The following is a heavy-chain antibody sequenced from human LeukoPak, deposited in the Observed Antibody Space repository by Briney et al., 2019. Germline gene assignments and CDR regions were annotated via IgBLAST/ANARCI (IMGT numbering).Heavy chain of an antibody. J-gene: IGHJ4*02. CDR2: ISGSGGST. CDR1: GFTFRSYG. D-gene: IGHD2-15*01. Sequence: GGSLRLSCAASGFTFRSYGLTWVRQAPGKGLEWVSGISGSGGSTYYADSVKGRFTISRDNSKNTLYLQMNSLRAGDTAVYYCAKVKYCSGGSCSTYYFDYWGQGTLVTVSS. V-gene: IGHV3-23*01. CDR3: AKVKYCSGGSCSTYYFDY.